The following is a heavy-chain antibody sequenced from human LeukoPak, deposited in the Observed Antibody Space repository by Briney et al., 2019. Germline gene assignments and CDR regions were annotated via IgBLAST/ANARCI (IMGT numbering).Heavy chain of an antibody. CDR1: EFTFSTHA. Sequence: GGSLRLSSAAPEFTFSTHAMTWVRQAPGKGLEWVSAVGVSGGNTYYADSVKGRFTISRDNSNNTLYLQMNSLRAEDTALYYCARRNFFDYWGQGTLVTVSS. CDR3: ARRNFFDY. V-gene: IGHV3-23*01. J-gene: IGHJ4*02. CDR2: VGVSGGNT.